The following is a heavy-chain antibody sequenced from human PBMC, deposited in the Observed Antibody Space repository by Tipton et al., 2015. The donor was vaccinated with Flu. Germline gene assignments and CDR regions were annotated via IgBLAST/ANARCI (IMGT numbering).Heavy chain of an antibody. V-gene: IGHV4-39*07. CDR1: GGSISSSSYY. CDR2: VYYSGST. Sequence: TLSLTCTVSGGSISSSSYYWGWIRQPPGKGLEWIGSVYYSGSTYYNPSLKSRVTISVDTSKNQFSLKLSSVTAADTAVYYCARDGAAILRYFDWLLGADAFDMWGQGTVLTVSS. D-gene: IGHD3-9*01. CDR3: ARDGAAILRYFDWLLGADAFDM. J-gene: IGHJ3*02.